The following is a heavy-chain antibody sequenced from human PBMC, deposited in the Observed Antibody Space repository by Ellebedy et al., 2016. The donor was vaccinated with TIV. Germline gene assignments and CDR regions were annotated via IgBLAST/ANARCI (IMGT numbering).Heavy chain of an antibody. V-gene: IGHV3-15*01. CDR3: TTAPDY. J-gene: IGHJ4*02. Sequence: PGGSLRLSCVASGFTSTSYEMHWVRQAPGKGLEWVGRIKSKTDGGTTDYAAPVKGRFTISRDDSKNTLYLQMNSLKTEDTAVYYCTTAPDYWGQGTLVTVSS. CDR1: GFTSTSYE. CDR2: IKSKTDGGTT.